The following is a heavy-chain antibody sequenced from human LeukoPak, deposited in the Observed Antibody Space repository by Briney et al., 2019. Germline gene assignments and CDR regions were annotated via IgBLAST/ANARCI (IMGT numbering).Heavy chain of an antibody. CDR2: IYYSGST. CDR1: GGSVSSDSYF. CDR3: ARGQYSGSCFDN. D-gene: IGHD1-26*01. J-gene: IGHJ4*02. Sequence: SETLSLTCTVSGGSVSSDSYFWTWIRQPPGKGLEWIGYIYYSGSTNYNPSLKSRVTILVDTSKNQFSLKVSSVTAADTAVYYCARGQYSGSCFDNWGQGSLVTVSS. V-gene: IGHV4-61*01.